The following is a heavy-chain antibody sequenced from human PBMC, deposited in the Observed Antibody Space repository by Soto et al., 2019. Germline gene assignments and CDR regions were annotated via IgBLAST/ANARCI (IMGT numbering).Heavy chain of an antibody. CDR2: IYPGDSDT. CDR1: GYTFTNYW. Sequence: GESLKISCMGSGYTFTNYWIGWVRQMPGKGLEWMGIIYPGDSDTTYSPSFQGQVTISADKSINTAYLQWSSLKTSDTAMYYCARQFNFDFWGQGTLVTVSS. CDR3: ARQFNFDF. V-gene: IGHV5-51*01. J-gene: IGHJ4*02.